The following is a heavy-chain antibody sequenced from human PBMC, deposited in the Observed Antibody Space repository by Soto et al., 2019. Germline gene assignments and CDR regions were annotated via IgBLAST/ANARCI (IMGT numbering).Heavy chain of an antibody. D-gene: IGHD6-13*01. Sequence: QLQLQESGSGLVKPSQTLSLTCAVYGGSISGSTYSWSWIRQPPGKGLEWIGYIYDSGNTYYNPSLKSQFSISVDRSKNQFSLKLSSVTAANTAVYYCARGKVAAAGHSNFDYWGQGALVTVSS. CDR1: GGSISGSTYS. CDR3: ARGKVAAAGHSNFDY. J-gene: IGHJ4*02. CDR2: IYDSGNT. V-gene: IGHV4-30-2*01.